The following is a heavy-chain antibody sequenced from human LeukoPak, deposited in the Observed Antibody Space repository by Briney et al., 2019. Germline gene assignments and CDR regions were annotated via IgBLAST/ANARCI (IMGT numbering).Heavy chain of an antibody. Sequence: GGSLRLSCAASGFTFSSYAMNWVRQAPGKGLEWVSTITGSGGSTFYADSVKGRFTISRDNSMDTLYLQMSSLRAEDTAVYYCAKDRGRYYDSSGYYWGYYFDSWGQGILVTVST. D-gene: IGHD3-22*01. CDR3: AKDRGRYYDSSGYYWGYYFDS. J-gene: IGHJ4*02. CDR1: GFTFSSYA. CDR2: ITGSGGST. V-gene: IGHV3-23*01.